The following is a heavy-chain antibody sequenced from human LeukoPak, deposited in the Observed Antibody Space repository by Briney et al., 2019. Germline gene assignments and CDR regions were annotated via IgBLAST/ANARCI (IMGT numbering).Heavy chain of an antibody. D-gene: IGHD3-10*01. J-gene: IGHJ4*02. CDR1: GLTFSSYS. CDR2: ITSSSSTT. Sequence: PGGSLRLSCAASGLTFSSYSMNWVRQAPGKGLEWISYITSSSSTTYYADSVKGRFSVSRDNAKNSLYLQMNSLRAEDTAVYYCARDEWSGTPYYFDYWGQGTLVTVSS. V-gene: IGHV3-48*01. CDR3: ARDEWSGTPYYFDY.